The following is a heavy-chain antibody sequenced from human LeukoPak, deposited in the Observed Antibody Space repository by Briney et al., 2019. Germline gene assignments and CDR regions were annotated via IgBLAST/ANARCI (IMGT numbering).Heavy chain of an antibody. CDR1: GFTLSRYS. CDR2: MWYDGSNK. Sequence: GGSLRLSCAASGFTLSRYSMHWVRQAPGQGLEGVAVMWYDGSNKYYAASVKGLFTRSRDNSKNTLYLQMNSLRAEDTAVYYCARLNSGSYYYDSSGYFIPPFYYYDMDVWGKGTTVTVSS. D-gene: IGHD3-22*01. CDR3: ARLNSGSYYYDSSGYFIPPFYYYDMDV. J-gene: IGHJ6*03. V-gene: IGHV3-33*01.